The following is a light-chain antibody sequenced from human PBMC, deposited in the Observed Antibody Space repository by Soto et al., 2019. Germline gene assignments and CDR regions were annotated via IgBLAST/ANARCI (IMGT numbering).Light chain of an antibody. CDR3: LQHNSYPLT. CDR2: AAS. Sequence: IELNQSTSFLSASVGDSVTITCRASQDISDYLAWYQQRPGKAPKLLIYAASTFQSGVPSRFSGSGSGTEFTLTISSLQPEDFATYYCLQHNSYPLTFGGGTKVDIK. J-gene: IGKJ4*01. CDR1: QDISDY. V-gene: IGKV1-9*01.